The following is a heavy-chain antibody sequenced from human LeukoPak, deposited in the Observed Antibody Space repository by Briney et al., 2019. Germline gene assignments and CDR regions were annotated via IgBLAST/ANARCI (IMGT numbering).Heavy chain of an antibody. CDR1: GYTFTGHY. D-gene: IGHD6-19*01. CDR2: INPNSGGT. Sequence: ASVKVSCKASGYTFTGHYMHWVRQAPGHGLEWMGWINPNSGGTNYAQKLQGRVTMTRDTSISTAYMELSRLRSDDTAVYYCARDYGYSSGCDYWGQGTLVTVSS. V-gene: IGHV1-2*02. CDR3: ARDYGYSSGCDY. J-gene: IGHJ4*02.